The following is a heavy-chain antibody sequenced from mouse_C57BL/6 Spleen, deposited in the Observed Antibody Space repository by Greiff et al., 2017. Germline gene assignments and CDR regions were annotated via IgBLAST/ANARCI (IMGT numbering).Heavy chain of an antibody. Sequence: QVQLKQSGAELVKPGASVKISCKASGYAFSSYWMNWVTQRPGKGLEGIGQIYPGDGDTNYNGKFKGKATLTADKSSSTAYMQLSSLTSEDSAVYFWARGDYGSSLGWFAYWGQGTLVTVSA. CDR2: IYPGDGDT. CDR3: ARGDYGSSLGWFAY. J-gene: IGHJ3*01. CDR1: GYAFSSYW. V-gene: IGHV1-80*01. D-gene: IGHD1-1*01.